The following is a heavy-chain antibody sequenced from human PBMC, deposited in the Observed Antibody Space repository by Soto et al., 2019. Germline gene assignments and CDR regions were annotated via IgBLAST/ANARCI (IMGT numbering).Heavy chain of an antibody. J-gene: IGHJ6*03. V-gene: IGHV4-39*01. Sequence: QLQLLESGPGLVKPSETLSLTCTVSGGSISSTYNYWGWIRHPPGTGLEWIASIYYSGSSNYNPSLKSRVTISIDPSKEQFSLTLSSVIAADTAVYHCASEGFGGAYFYYYMDVSGKGTTVTVSS. D-gene: IGHD3-10*01. CDR1: GGSISSTYNY. CDR2: IYYSGSS. CDR3: ASEGFGGAYFYYYMDV.